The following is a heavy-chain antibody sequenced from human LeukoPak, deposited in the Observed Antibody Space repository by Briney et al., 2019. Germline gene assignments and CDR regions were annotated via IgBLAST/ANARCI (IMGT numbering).Heavy chain of an antibody. CDR2: INWNGGST. CDR1: GFTFDDYG. CDR3: AKDGSIGDFWSGLNWFDP. Sequence: PGGSLRLSCAASGFTFDDYGMSWVRQAPGEGLEWVSGINWNGGSTGYADSVKGRFTISRDNAKNSLYLQMNSLRTEDTALYYCAKDGSIGDFWSGLNWFDPWGQGTLVTVSS. V-gene: IGHV3-20*04. J-gene: IGHJ5*02. D-gene: IGHD3-3*01.